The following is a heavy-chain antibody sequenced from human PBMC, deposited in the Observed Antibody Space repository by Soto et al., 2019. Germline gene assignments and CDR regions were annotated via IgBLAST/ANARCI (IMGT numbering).Heavy chain of an antibody. J-gene: IGHJ5*02. CDR2: IYYSGST. V-gene: IGHV4-59*01. CDR1: GGSISSYY. D-gene: IGHD5-18*01. CDR3: ARGQVAGGSSYGLKWFHP. Sequence: SETLSLTCTVSGGSISSYYWSWIRQPPGKGLEWIWYIYYSGSTNYNPSLKSRVTISVDTSKNQFSLKLSSVTAADTAVYYCARGQVAGGSSYGLKWFHPRRQGTLVAVCS.